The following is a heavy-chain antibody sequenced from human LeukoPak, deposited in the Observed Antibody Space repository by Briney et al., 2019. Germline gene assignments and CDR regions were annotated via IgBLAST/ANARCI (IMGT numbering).Heavy chain of an antibody. V-gene: IGHV3-21*01. CDR2: ISSSSSYI. Sequence: GGSLRLSCAASGFTISSYWMNWVRQAPGKGLEWVSSISSSSSYIYYADSVKGRFTISRDNAKNSLYLQMNSLRAEDTAVYYCARGDVVAVADRFDYWGQGTLVTVSS. CDR3: ARGDVVAVADRFDY. CDR1: GFTISSYW. D-gene: IGHD6-19*01. J-gene: IGHJ4*02.